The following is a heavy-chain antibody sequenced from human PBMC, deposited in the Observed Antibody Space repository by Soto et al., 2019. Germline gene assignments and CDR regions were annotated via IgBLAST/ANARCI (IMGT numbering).Heavy chain of an antibody. Sequence: SETLSLTCTVSGGSISSGNYYWSWIRQPPGKGLEWIGFISYSGTTHYSASLRSRVSISVDTSKNQFSLDLSSVTAADTAVYYFATMGTPVTGLYYFDYWGQGTLVTAPQ. CDR3: ATMGTPVTGLYYFDY. CDR2: ISYSGTT. V-gene: IGHV4-30-4*01. D-gene: IGHD4-17*01. CDR1: GGSISSGNYY. J-gene: IGHJ4*02.